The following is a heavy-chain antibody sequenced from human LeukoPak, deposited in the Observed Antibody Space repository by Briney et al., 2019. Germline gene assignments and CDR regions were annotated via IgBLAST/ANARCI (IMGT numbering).Heavy chain of an antibody. D-gene: IGHD3-22*01. CDR2: IHYDSTTE. J-gene: IGHJ4*02. CDR1: GFAFSSYG. V-gene: IGHV3-30*02. CDR3: AKVGGYLIY. Sequence: GGSLRLSCAASGFAFSSYGMHWVRQAPGKGLEWVAYIHYDSTTEDYADSVKGRFTISRDNSKNTLYLQMNSLRAEDTAIYYCAKVGGYLIYWGQGTLVTVSS.